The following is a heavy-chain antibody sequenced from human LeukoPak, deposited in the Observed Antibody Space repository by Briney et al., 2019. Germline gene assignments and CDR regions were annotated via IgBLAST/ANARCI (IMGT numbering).Heavy chain of an antibody. Sequence: PGRSLRLSCAASGFTFSSYAMHWVRQAPGKGLEWVAVISYDGSNKYYADSVKGRFTISRDNSKNTLYLQMNSLRAEDTAVYYCAKDNAATAPFDYWGQGTLVTVSS. V-gene: IGHV3-30*04. D-gene: IGHD1-26*01. CDR2: ISYDGSNK. CDR1: GFTFSSYA. J-gene: IGHJ4*02. CDR3: AKDNAATAPFDY.